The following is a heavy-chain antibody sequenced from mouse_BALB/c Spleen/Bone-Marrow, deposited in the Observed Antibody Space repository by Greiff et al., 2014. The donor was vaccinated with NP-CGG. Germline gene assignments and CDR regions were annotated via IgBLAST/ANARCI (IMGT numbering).Heavy chain of an antibody. V-gene: IGHV14-3*02. CDR2: IDPANGNT. Sequence: VQLKHSGAELVKPGASVKLSCTASGFNIKDTYMHWVKQRPEQGLEWIGRIDPANGNTKYDPKFQGKATIAADTSSNTAYLQLSSLTSEDTAVYYCARRGYYGNYYYAMDYWGQGTSVTVSS. J-gene: IGHJ4*01. CDR3: ARRGYYGNYYYAMDY. D-gene: IGHD2-1*01. CDR1: GFNIKDTY.